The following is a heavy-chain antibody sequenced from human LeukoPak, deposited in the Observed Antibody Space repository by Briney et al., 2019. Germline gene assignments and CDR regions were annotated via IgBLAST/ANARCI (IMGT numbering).Heavy chain of an antibody. J-gene: IGHJ4*02. CDR3: AKWGDYDILTGYYVSDF. CDR2: ITGSGDTT. CDR1: GFIFSNYA. D-gene: IGHD3-9*01. V-gene: IGHV3-23*01. Sequence: GASLRLSCAASGFIFSNYAMSWVRQAPGKGLEWVSAITGSGDTTYYADSVKGRFTISRDNSKNTLYVEMNTLRAEDTAVYYCAKWGDYDILTGYYVSDFLVQGTLVTVSS.